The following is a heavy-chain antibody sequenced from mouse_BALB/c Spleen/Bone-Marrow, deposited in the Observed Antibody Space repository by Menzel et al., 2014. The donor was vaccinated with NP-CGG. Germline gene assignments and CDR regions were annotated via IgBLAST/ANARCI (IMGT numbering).Heavy chain of an antibody. V-gene: IGHV5-17*02. CDR3: ARGAYYYGSSYDAMDY. CDR2: ISSGSSTI. D-gene: IGHD1-1*01. J-gene: IGHJ4*01. Sequence: EVKLMESGGGLVQPGGSRKLSCAASGFTFSSFGMHWVRQAPEKGLEWVAYISSGSSTIYYADTVKGRFTISRDNPKNTLFLQMTSLRSEDTAMYYCARGAYYYGSSYDAMDYWGQGTPVTVSS. CDR1: GFTFSSFG.